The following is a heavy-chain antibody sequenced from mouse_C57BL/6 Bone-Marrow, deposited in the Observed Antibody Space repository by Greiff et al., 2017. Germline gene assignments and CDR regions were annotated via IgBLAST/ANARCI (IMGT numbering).Heavy chain of an antibody. V-gene: IGHV1-26*01. Sequence: EVQLQQSGPELVKPGASVKISCKASGYTFTDYYMNWVKQSHGKSLEWIGDINPNNGGTSYNQKFKGKATLTVDKSSSTAYMELRSLTSEDSAVYYCARAGLYDYPDYWGQGTTLTVSS. CDR2: INPNNGGT. CDR1: GYTFTDYY. CDR3: ARAGLYDYPDY. J-gene: IGHJ2*01. D-gene: IGHD2-4*01.